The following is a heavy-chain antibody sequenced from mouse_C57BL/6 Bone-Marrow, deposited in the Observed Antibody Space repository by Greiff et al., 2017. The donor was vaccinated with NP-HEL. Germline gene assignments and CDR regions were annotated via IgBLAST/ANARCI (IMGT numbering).Heavy chain of an antibody. CDR2: ISNLAYSI. CDR1: GFTFSDYG. CDR3: ARQTLNWDGYAMEY. V-gene: IGHV5-15*04. D-gene: IGHD4-1*01. Sequence: EVKLVESGGGLVQPGGSLKLSCAASGFTFSDYGMAWVRQAPRKGPEWVAFISNLAYSIYYADTVTGRFTIPRENATNTLYLEMRSLRSEDTGMYYGARQTLNWDGYAMEYWGQGTSVTVSS. J-gene: IGHJ4*01.